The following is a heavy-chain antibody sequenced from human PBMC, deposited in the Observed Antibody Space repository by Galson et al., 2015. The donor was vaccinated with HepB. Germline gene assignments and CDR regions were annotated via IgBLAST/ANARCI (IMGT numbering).Heavy chain of an antibody. V-gene: IGHV4-39*01. CDR2: IYSSGRT. Sequence: SRYTMNWVRQSPGKGLEWIGSIYSSGRTLYKSSLRSRVTISVDTSKNQFSPRLSSVTAADTAVYYCARHPYSSGWLYWYFDLWGRGTLVTVSS. J-gene: IGHJ2*01. CDR1: SRYT. D-gene: IGHD6-19*01. CDR3: ARHPYSSGWLYWYFDL.